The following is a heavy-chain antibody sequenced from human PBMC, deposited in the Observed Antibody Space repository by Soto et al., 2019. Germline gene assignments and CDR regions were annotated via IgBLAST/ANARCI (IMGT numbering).Heavy chain of an antibody. CDR3: ARVKSGSYAWFAP. CDR2: INTDGSRT. D-gene: IGHD3-10*01. J-gene: IGHJ5*02. CDR1: GFTFSSYW. V-gene: IGHV3-74*01. Sequence: EVQLVESGGGLVQPGGSLRLSCAASGFTFSSYWMHWVRQAPGKGLVWVSRINTDGSRTSYADSVKGRFTISRDNAKNTVYVQMNSLRADETAVYYCARVKSGSYAWFAPWGQGTLVTVSS.